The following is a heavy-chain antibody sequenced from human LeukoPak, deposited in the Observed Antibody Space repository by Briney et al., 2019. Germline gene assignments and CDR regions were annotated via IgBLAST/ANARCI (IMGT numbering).Heavy chain of an antibody. J-gene: IGHJ4*02. CDR1: GGSISSGGYS. V-gene: IGHV4-30-2*01. CDR2: IYHSGST. Sequence: PSQTPSLTCAVSGGSISSGGYSWSWIRQPPGKGLEWIGYIYHSGSTYYNPSLKSRVTISVDRSKNQFSLKLSSVTAADTAVYYCARGDSSWYADYWGQGTLVTVSS. D-gene: IGHD6-13*01. CDR3: ARGDSSWYADY.